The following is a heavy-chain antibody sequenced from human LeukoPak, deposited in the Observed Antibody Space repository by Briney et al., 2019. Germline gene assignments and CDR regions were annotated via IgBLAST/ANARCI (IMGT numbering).Heavy chain of an antibody. V-gene: IGHV1-2*02. Sequence: GASVKVSCKASGYTFTGYYMHWVRQAPGQGLEWMGWIDPNSGGTNYAQKFQGRVTMTRDTSISTAYMELSRLRSDDTAVYYCARDLLTAAGGGYWGQGTLVTVSS. D-gene: IGHD6-13*01. CDR3: ARDLLTAAGGGY. CDR1: GYTFTGYY. J-gene: IGHJ4*02. CDR2: IDPNSGGT.